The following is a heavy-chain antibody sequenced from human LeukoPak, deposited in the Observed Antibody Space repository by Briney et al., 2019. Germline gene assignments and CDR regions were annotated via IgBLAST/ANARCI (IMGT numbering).Heavy chain of an antibody. V-gene: IGHV3-23*01. J-gene: IGHJ4*02. D-gene: IGHD6-19*01. CDR2: ISGSGGST. CDR1: GFTFSSYA. CDR3: AKDPQWLVPRAGDYFDY. Sequence: GGSLRLSCAGSGFTFSSYAMSWVRQAPGKGLGWVSAISGSGGSTYYADSVKGGFTISRDNSKNKLYLKMNSLRAEDTAVYYCAKDPQWLVPRAGDYFDYWGQGTLVTVSS.